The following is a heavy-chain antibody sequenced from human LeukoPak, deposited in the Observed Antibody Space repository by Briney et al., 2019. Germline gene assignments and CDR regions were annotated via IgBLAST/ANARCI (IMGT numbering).Heavy chain of an antibody. J-gene: IGHJ4*02. CDR1: GGSFSGYY. D-gene: IGHD1-26*01. CDR2: INHSGST. CDR3: ARGPSSGSYSD. V-gene: IGHV4-34*01. Sequence: KPSETLSLTCAVYGGSFSGYYWSWIRQPPGKGLEWIGEINHSGSTNYNPSLKSRVTISVDTSKNQFSLKLSSVTAADTAVYYCARGPSSGSYSDWGQGTLVTVS.